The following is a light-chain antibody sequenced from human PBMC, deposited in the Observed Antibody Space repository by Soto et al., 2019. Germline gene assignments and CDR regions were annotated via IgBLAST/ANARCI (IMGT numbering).Light chain of an antibody. V-gene: IGLV2-14*01. Sequence: QSALTQPASVSGSPGQSITISCTGTSSDVGGYNYVSWYQQHPGKAPKLMIYDVSNRPSGVSNRFSGSKSGNTASLTISGLQAEYEADYYCSSYTSSSTGGVFGGGTKVAVL. CDR3: SSYTSSSTGGV. CDR1: SSDVGGYNY. J-gene: IGLJ2*01. CDR2: DVS.